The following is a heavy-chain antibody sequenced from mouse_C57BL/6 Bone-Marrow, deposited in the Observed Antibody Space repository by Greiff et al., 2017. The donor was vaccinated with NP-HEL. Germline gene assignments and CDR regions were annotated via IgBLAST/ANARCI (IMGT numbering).Heavy chain of an antibody. CDR3: ARDGYYGTPYWYFDV. D-gene: IGHD1-1*01. CDR2: ISDGGSYT. Sequence: EVMLVESGGGLVKPGGSLKLSCAASGFTFSSYAMSWVRQTPEKRLEWVATISDGGSYTYYPDNVKGRFTISRDNAKNNLYLQMSHLKSEDTAMYYCARDGYYGTPYWYFDVWGTGTTVTVSS. CDR1: GFTFSSYA. J-gene: IGHJ1*03. V-gene: IGHV5-4*01.